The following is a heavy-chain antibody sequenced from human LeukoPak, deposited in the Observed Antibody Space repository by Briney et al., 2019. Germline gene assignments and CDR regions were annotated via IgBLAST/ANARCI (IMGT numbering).Heavy chain of an antibody. CDR3: ASQVVVGYLDL. J-gene: IGHJ2*01. V-gene: IGHV4-39*01. CDR1: GGSISSSSYY. D-gene: IGHD2-15*01. Sequence: SSETLSLTCTVSGGSISSSSYYWGWIRQPPGKGLEWIGSIYYSGSTYYNPSLKSRVTISVDTSKNQFSLKLSSVTAADTAVYYCASQVVVGYLDLWGRGTLVTVSS. CDR2: IYYSGST.